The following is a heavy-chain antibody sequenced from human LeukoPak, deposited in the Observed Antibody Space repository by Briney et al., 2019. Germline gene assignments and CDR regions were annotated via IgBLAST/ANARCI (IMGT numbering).Heavy chain of an antibody. CDR3: ARAQWEITWATYYYYGMDV. J-gene: IGHJ6*02. CDR1: GYTFTSYY. D-gene: IGHD1-26*01. V-gene: IGHV1-46*01. CDR2: INPSGGST. Sequence: GASVKVSCKASGYTFTSYYMHWVRQAPGQGLEWMGIINPSGGSTSYALKFQGRVTMTRDTSTSTVYMELSSLRSEDTAVYYCARAQWEITWATYYYYGMDVWGQGTTVTVSS.